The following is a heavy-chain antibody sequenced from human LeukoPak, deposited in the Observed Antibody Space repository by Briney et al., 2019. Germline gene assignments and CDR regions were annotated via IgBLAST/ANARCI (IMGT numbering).Heavy chain of an antibody. CDR2: IYYSGST. CDR1: GGSISSSSYY. Sequence: SETLSLTCTVSGGSISSSSYYWGWIRQPPGKGLEWIGSIYYSGSTYHNPSLKSRVTISVDTSKNQFSLKLSSVTAADTAVYYCARRWSGRRVAFDIWGQGTMVTVSS. CDR3: ARRWSGRRVAFDI. V-gene: IGHV4-39*01. J-gene: IGHJ3*02. D-gene: IGHD1-26*01.